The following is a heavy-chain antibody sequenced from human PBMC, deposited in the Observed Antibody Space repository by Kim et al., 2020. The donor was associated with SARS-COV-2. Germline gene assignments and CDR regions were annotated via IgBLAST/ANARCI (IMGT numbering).Heavy chain of an antibody. J-gene: IGHJ3*02. D-gene: IGHD4-17*01. CDR2: INHSGST. CDR1: GGSFSGYY. CDR3: AVLDYGDYEGADAFDI. Sequence: SETLSLTCAVYGGSFSGYYWSWIRQPPGKGLEWIGEINHSGSTNYNPSLKSRVTISVDTSKNQFSLKLSSVTAADTAVYYCAVLDYGDYEGADAFDIWGQGTMVTVSS. V-gene: IGHV4-34*01.